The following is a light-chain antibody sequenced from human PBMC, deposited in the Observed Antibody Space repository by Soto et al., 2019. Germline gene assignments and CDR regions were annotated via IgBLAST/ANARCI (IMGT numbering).Light chain of an antibody. J-gene: IGLJ1*01. CDR1: SKDIGGYSH. CDR2: GDN. CDR3: NSYTSGSALYV. Sequence: QSVLIQPASMSGSPGQSITISCTGSSKDIGGYSHVSWYQQHPGRAPKLIIYGDNNRPSGISYRFSGSKSGNTASLTISGLQAEDEADYYCNSYTSGSALYVFGTGTKVTVL. V-gene: IGLV2-14*01.